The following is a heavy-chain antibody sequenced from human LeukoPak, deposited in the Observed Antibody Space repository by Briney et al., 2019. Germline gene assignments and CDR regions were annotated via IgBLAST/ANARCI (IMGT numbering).Heavy chain of an antibody. CDR2: INHSGST. D-gene: IGHD1-26*01. CDR1: GGSFSGYY. Sequence: SETLSLTCAVYGGSFSGYYWSWIRPPPGKGLEWIGEINHSGSTNYNPSLKSRVTISVDTSKNQFSLKLSSVTAADTAVYYCARIVGATDYWGQGTLVTVSS. V-gene: IGHV4-34*01. J-gene: IGHJ4*02. CDR3: ARIVGATDY.